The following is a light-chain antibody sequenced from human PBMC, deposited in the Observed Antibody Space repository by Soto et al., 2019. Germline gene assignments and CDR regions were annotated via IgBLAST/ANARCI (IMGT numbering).Light chain of an antibody. V-gene: IGKV1-39*01. CDR2: AAS. Sequence: DLQMTQSPSSLSASVGDRVTITCRASQSISSYLNWYQQKPGKAPKVLIYAASSLQSGVPSRFSGSASGTDFTLTVSSLQPEDSATYYCQQSYSTPWTFGQGTKVEIK. CDR1: QSISSY. J-gene: IGKJ1*01. CDR3: QQSYSTPWT.